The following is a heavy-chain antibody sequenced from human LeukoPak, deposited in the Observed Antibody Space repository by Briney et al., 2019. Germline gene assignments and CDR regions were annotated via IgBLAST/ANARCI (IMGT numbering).Heavy chain of an antibody. Sequence: GGSLRLSCAASGFTFSSYSMNWVRQAPGKGLEWVADIKKDGSEKNQVDSVKGRFTISRDNAKNLMYLQMNRMRAEDTAVYYCARGPSYGSRCDYLDYWGQGTLVTVSS. CDR3: ARGPSYGSRCDYLDY. CDR2: IKKDGSEK. CDR1: GFTFSSYS. D-gene: IGHD3-10*01. J-gene: IGHJ4*02. V-gene: IGHV3-7*01.